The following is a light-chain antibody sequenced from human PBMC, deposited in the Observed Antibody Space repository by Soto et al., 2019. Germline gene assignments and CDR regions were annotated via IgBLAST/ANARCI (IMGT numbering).Light chain of an antibody. CDR2: DAS. V-gene: IGKV1-5*01. J-gene: IGKJ1*01. CDR3: QQYNSYWT. Sequence: DIQMSQSPSTRSASGGDRVTITCRASQSISSWLAWYQQKPGKAPKLLIYDASSLESGVPSRFSGSGSGTEFTLTISSLQPDDFATYYCQQYNSYWTFGQGTKVDI. CDR1: QSISSW.